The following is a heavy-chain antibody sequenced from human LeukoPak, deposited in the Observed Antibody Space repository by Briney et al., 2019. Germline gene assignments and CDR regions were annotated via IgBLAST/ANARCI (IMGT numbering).Heavy chain of an antibody. V-gene: IGHV3-23*01. J-gene: IGHJ4*02. D-gene: IGHD6-13*01. CDR2: ISSSGGTT. Sequence: GGSLRLSCATSGLTFSSYAMTWVRQAPGKGLEWVSTISSSGGTTHYADSVKGRFTISRGYSKNTLYLQMNSLRAEDTAVYYCANAPVYSSSWYGFYYWGQGTQVTVSS. CDR3: ANAPVYSSSWYGFYY. CDR1: GLTFSSYA.